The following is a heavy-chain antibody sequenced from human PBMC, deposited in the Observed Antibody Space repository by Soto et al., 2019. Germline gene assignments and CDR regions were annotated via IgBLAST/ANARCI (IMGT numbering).Heavy chain of an antibody. V-gene: IGHV3-13*01. CDR3: AREISAVVAPGGHYVHGVDV. CDR2: IGAGYDT. D-gene: IGHD3-3*01. Sequence: LRLSCAASGFTFSGYDYHWVRQTAGEGLEWVSAIGAGYDTYYAGSVKGRFTISRDNAGHSLFLQMNSLRVEDTAVYYCAREISAVVAPGGHYVHGVDVWGKGTTVTVSS. J-gene: IGHJ6*04. CDR1: GFTFSGYD.